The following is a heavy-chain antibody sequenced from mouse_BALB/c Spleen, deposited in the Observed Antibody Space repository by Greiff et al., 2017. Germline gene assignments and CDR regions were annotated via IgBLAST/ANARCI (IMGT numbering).Heavy chain of an antibody. CDR2: INPYNDGT. Sequence: VQLQQPGSELVRPGASVKMSCKASGYTFTSYVMHWVKQKPGQGLEWIGYINPYNDGTKYNEKFKGKATLTSDKSSSTAYMELSSLTSEDSAVYYCARGGIRELGAYWGQGTLVTVSA. CDR1: GYTFTSYV. CDR3: ARGGIRELGAY. D-gene: IGHD3-3*01. V-gene: IGHV1-14*01. J-gene: IGHJ3*01.